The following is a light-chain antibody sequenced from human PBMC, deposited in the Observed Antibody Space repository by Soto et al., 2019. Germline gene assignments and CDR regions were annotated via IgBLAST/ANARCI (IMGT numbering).Light chain of an antibody. CDR3: SSYAGYNNYV. V-gene: IGLV2-8*01. CDR2: EVS. Sequence: QSALTQPPSASGSSGQSVTISCTGTSSDVGGYKYVSWYQLHPGKAPKLMIYEVSKRPSGVPDRFSGSKSGNTASLTVSGLQAEDEADYYCSSYAGYNNYVFGTGTKLTVL. CDR1: SSDVGGYKY. J-gene: IGLJ1*01.